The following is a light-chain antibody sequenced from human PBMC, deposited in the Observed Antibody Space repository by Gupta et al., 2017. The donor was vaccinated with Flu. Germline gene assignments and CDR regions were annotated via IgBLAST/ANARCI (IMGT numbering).Light chain of an antibody. J-gene: IGLJ2*01. Sequence: SSELTQDPAVSVALGQTVRITCQGDSLRTYYATWYQQKPGQAPVLVIYGKNNRPSGIPDRFSGSSSGNTASLTITGPQAEDEADYYCNSRDSSGDRLIFGGGTKVTVV. CDR3: NSRDSSGDRLI. CDR1: SLRTYY. V-gene: IGLV3-19*01. CDR2: GKN.